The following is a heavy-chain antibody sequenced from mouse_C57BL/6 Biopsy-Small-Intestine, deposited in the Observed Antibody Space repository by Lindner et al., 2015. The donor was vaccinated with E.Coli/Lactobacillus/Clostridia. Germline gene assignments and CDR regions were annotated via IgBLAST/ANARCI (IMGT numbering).Heavy chain of an antibody. Sequence: SVKVSCKASGGTFSNYAISWVRQAPGQGLEWMGRIIPILDITNYAQKFQGRVTITADKSTSTAYMELSSLRSEDTAVYYCARSSSVDGYNLGSDLWGQGTLVTVSS. V-gene: IGHV1-81*01. CDR2: IIPILDIT. CDR3: ARSSSVDGYNLGSDL. CDR1: GGTFSNYA. D-gene: IGHD2-3*01. J-gene: IGHJ4*01.